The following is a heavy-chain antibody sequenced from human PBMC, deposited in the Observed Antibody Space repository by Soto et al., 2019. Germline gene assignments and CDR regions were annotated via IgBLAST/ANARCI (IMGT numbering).Heavy chain of an antibody. Sequence: PGGSLRLSCAASGFTVSSNYMSWVRQAPGKGLEWVSVIYSGGSTYYADSVKGRFTISRDNSKNTLYLQMNSLRAEDTAVYYCAREGYYDILTVSAPPEYYFVYRGQGTLVTGST. CDR1: GFTVSSNY. J-gene: IGHJ4*02. D-gene: IGHD3-9*01. CDR3: AREGYYDILTVSAPPEYYFVY. V-gene: IGHV3-66*01. CDR2: IYSGGST.